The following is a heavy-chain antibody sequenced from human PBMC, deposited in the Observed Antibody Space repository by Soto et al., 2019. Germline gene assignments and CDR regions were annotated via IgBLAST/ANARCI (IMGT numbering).Heavy chain of an antibody. CDR2: IYYSGST. CDR1: GGSTSSGDYY. J-gene: IGHJ4*02. V-gene: IGHV4-30-4*01. CDR3: ARLGSWFGELGYYFDY. Sequence: PSETLSLTCTVSGGSTSSGDYYWSWIRQPPGKGLEWIGYIYYSGSTYYNPSLKSRVTISVDTSKNQFSLKLSSVTAADTAVYYCARLGSWFGELGYYFDYWGQGTLVTVSS. D-gene: IGHD3-10*01.